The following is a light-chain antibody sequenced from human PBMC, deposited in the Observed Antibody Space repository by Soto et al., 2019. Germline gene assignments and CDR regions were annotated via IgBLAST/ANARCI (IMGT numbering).Light chain of an antibody. CDR3: SSFTSSNTQV. V-gene: IGLV2-14*01. J-gene: IGLJ3*02. CDR2: EVI. Sequence: QSALTQPASVSGSPGQSITISCTGTSSDVGGYNYVSWYQQYPGKAPKLLIYEVINRPSGVSNRFSASKSGNTASLTISGLQSEDEADYYCSSFTSSNTQVFGGGTKVTVL. CDR1: SSDVGGYNY.